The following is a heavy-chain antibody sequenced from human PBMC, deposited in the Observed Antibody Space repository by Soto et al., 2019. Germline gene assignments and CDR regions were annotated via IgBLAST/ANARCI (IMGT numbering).Heavy chain of an antibody. Sequence: SETLSLTCAVYGGSFSGYYWSWIRQPPGKGLEWIGEINHSGSTNYNPSLKSRVTISVDTSKNQFSLKLSSVTAADTAVYYCARVVHGDYWYFDLWGRGTLVTVSS. J-gene: IGHJ2*01. CDR3: ARVVHGDYWYFDL. CDR2: INHSGST. V-gene: IGHV4-34*01. D-gene: IGHD3-10*01. CDR1: GGSFSGYY.